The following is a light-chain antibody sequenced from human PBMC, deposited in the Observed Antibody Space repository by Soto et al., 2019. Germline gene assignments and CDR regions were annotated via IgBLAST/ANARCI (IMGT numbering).Light chain of an antibody. CDR3: QQSHSVPGT. J-gene: IGKJ1*01. CDR1: ESISTY. V-gene: IGKV1-39*01. Sequence: DIQMTPSPSSLSASVGDRVTITCRASESISTYLHWYQQKPGKAPNLLIYAASSLQSGVPSRFSGSGSGTDFSLSINGLQPEDFATYYCQQSHSVPGTFGQGTKVDIK. CDR2: AAS.